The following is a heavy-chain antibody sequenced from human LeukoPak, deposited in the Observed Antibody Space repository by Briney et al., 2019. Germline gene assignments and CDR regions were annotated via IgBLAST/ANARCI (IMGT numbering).Heavy chain of an antibody. CDR2: ISSSSYI. D-gene: IGHD1-26*01. J-gene: IGHJ3*02. Sequence: GGSLRLSCAASGFTFSSYSMNWVRQAPGKGLEWASSISSSSYIYYADSVKGRFTISRDNAKNSLYLQMNSLRAEDTAVYYCASPGTSDAFDIWGQGTMVTVSS. V-gene: IGHV3-21*01. CDR3: ASPGTSDAFDI. CDR1: GFTFSSYS.